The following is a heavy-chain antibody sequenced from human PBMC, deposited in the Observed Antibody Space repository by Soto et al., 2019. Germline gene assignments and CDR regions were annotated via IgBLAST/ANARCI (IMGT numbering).Heavy chain of an antibody. Sequence: QLQLQESGPGLVKPSETLSLTCTVSGGSISSSTYYWAWIRQPPGKGLEWIGSISHSGGTHYNPSLQSRVTISVDTSQNQFSLKVTSVTAADTAVYYCVYSMDYWGQGTLVTVSS. V-gene: IGHV4-39*01. CDR1: GGSISSSTYY. D-gene: IGHD6-13*01. J-gene: IGHJ4*02. CDR3: VYSMDY. CDR2: ISHSGGT.